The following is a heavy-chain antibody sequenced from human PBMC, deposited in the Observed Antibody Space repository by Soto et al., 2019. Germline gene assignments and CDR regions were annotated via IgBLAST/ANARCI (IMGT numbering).Heavy chain of an antibody. CDR2: IYPGDSDT. V-gene: IGHV5-51*01. Sequence: GESLKISCKGSGYSFTSYWIAWVRQMPGKGLEWMGIIYPGDSDTRYSPSFQGQVTISVDKSITTAYLQWNSLKASDTAMYYCARQGLWLWEESHWFDPWGQGTLVTVSS. J-gene: IGHJ5*02. CDR1: GYSFTSYW. D-gene: IGHD3-10*01. CDR3: ARQGLWLWEESHWFDP.